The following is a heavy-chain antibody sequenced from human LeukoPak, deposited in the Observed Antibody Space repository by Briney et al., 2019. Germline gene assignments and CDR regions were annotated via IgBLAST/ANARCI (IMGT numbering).Heavy chain of an antibody. V-gene: IGHV3-48*01. Sequence: GGSLRFSCAASGFTFSSYSMNWLPQAPGKGLEGVSYISSSSSTIYYADSVKGRFTISRDNAKNSPYLQMNSLGAEDTAVYYCARDGFADTFDYWGQGTLVTVSS. J-gene: IGHJ4*02. CDR2: ISSSSSTI. D-gene: IGHD2-2*03. CDR1: GFTFSSYS. CDR3: ARDGFADTFDY.